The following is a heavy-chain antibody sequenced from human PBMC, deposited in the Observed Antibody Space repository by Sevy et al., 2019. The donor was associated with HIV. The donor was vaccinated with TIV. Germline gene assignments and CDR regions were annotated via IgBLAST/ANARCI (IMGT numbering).Heavy chain of an antibody. CDR2: IKEDDTVK. D-gene: IGHD2-21*01. Sequence: GGSLRLSCVASGFSLESYWMNWVRQAPGKQLEWVANIKEDDTVKYYVESVKGRFTISRDNGRNLVYLLMNNLKVEDTALYYCVRAIQSEGSFWGQGTRVTVSS. J-gene: IGHJ4*02. CDR3: VRAIQSEGSF. CDR1: GFSLESYW. V-gene: IGHV3-7*04.